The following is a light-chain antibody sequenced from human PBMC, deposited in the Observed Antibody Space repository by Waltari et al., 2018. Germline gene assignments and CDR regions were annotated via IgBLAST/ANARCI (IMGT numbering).Light chain of an antibody. CDR3: RQRSNWPPSHT. V-gene: IGKV3-11*01. J-gene: IGKJ4*01. CDR2: DAS. Sequence: EIVLTQSPATLSLSPGERATLSCRASQSVSSYLAWYQQKPGQAPRLLIYDASNRATGIPARFSGSGSGTDFTLTISSLEPEDFAVYYCRQRSNWPPSHTFGGGTKVEIK. CDR1: QSVSSY.